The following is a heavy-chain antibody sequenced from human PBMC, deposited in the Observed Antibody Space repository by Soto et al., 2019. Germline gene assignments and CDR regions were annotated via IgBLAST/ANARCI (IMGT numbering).Heavy chain of an antibody. D-gene: IGHD1-26*01. J-gene: IGHJ3*02. CDR3: ARVRGSYAYDI. V-gene: IGHV3-48*02. Sequence: GGSLRLSCAASGFTFSSYSMNWVRQAPGKGLEWVSYISSSGTIYYAKSVKGRFTIARDNAKNSQYLQMNSLRDEDTAVYYGARVRGSYAYDIWGQGTMVTVSS. CDR1: GFTFSSYS. CDR2: ISSSGTI.